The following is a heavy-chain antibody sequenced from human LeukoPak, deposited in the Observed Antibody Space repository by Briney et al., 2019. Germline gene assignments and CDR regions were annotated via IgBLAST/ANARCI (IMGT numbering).Heavy chain of an antibody. Sequence: SETLSLTCTVSGGSISSSSSFWAWIRRPPGKGLEWIGSFYYIGSTYYNPSLKSRVTISVDTSKNQLSLKLNSVTAADTAVYYCARSLSLSGNTNWFDPWGQGTLVTVSS. J-gene: IGHJ5*02. CDR1: GGSISSSSSF. V-gene: IGHV4-39*01. CDR2: FYYIGST. CDR3: ARSLSLSGNTNWFDP. D-gene: IGHD1-26*01.